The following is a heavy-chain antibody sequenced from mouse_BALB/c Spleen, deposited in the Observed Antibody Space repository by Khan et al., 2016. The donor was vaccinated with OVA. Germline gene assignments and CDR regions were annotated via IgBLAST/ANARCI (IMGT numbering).Heavy chain of an antibody. J-gene: IGHJ3*01. Sequence: DVHLVESGGDLVKPGGSLKLSCAASGFTFSTYGMSWVRQTPDKRLEWVATVSTGGGYTCYPDSVKGRFTISRDNAKNTLYLQMSGLKSEDTAMFYCTRLAYYYDSEGFAYWGQGTLVTVSA. CDR2: VSTGGGYT. D-gene: IGHD1-1*01. V-gene: IGHV5-6*01. CDR1: GFTFSTYG. CDR3: TRLAYYYDSEGFAY.